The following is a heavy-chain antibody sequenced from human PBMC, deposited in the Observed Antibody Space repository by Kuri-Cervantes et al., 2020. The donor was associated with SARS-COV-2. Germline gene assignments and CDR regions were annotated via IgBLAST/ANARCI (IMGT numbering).Heavy chain of an antibody. V-gene: IGHV3-9*01. J-gene: IGHJ4*02. CDR2: ISWNSGSI. Sequence: GGSLRLSCAASGFTFDDYAMHWVRQAPGKGLEWVSGISWNSGSIGYADSVKGRFTISRDNAKNSLYLQMNSLRAEDTALYYCAKDTQLVLDYWGQGTLVTVAS. CDR1: GFTFDDYA. CDR3: AKDTQLVLDY. D-gene: IGHD6-13*01.